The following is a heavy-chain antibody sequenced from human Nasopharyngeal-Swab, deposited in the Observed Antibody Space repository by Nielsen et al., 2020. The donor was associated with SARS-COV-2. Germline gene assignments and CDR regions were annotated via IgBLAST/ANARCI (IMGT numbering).Heavy chain of an antibody. CDR1: GYSISSGYY. Sequence: SETLSLTCTVSGYSISSGYYWGWIRQPPGKGLEWIGNIYHSGSTFYNPSLKSRVTLSVDTSKNQFSLKLSSVTAADTAVYYCARARDRVTIFGVVRDWFDPWGQGTLVTVSS. CDR2: IYHSGST. D-gene: IGHD3-3*01. CDR3: ARARDRVTIFGVVRDWFDP. V-gene: IGHV4-38-2*02. J-gene: IGHJ5*02.